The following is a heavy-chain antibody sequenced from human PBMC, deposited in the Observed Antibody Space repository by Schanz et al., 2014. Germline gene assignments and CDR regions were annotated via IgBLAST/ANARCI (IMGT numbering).Heavy chain of an antibody. CDR3: ARGGYGSGSYREFDY. CDR2: INHGGST. CDR1: GGSFSGYY. Sequence: QVQLRQWGAGLLKPSETLSLTCAVYGGSFSGYYWSWIRQPPGKGLEWIAEINHGGSTNYNPSLKSRVTISVDTSKNQFSLKLRSVTAADTAVYYCARGGYGSGSYREFDYWGQGTLVTVSS. D-gene: IGHD3-10*01. J-gene: IGHJ4*02. V-gene: IGHV4-34*01.